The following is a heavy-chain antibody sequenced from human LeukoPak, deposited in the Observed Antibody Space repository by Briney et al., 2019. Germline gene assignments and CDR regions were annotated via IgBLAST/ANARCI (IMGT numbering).Heavy chain of an antibody. V-gene: IGHV3-7*01. CDR1: GFTFSSYW. J-gene: IGHJ4*02. Sequence: GGSLRLSCAASGFTFSSYWMSWVRQAPGKGLEWVANIRQDGSEKYYVDSVKGRFTISRDNAKNSLYLQMNSLRAEDTAVYYCASGSYFYYFDYWGQGTLVTVSS. D-gene: IGHD1-26*01. CDR2: IRQDGSEK. CDR3: ASGSYFYYFDY.